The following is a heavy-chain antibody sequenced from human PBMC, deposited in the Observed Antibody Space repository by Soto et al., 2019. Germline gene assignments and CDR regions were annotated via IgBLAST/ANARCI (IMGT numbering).Heavy chain of an antibody. CDR2: INAGNGNT. CDR1: GYTFTSYA. J-gene: IGHJ4*02. D-gene: IGHD6-19*01. Sequence: ASVQVSCKASGYTFTSYAMHWVRQAPGQRLEWMGWINAGNGNTKYSQKFQGRVTITRDTSASTAYMELSSLRSEDTAVYYCARMYSSGWSHFDDWGQGTLVTVSS. V-gene: IGHV1-3*01. CDR3: ARMYSSGWSHFDD.